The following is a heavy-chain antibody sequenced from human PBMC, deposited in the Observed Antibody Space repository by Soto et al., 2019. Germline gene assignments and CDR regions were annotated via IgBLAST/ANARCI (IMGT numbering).Heavy chain of an antibody. CDR3: ARHGSS. CDR2: IYYSGQT. V-gene: IGHV4-39*01. J-gene: IGHJ5*02. CDR1: GVSISVSSYY. Sequence: QLQLQESGPGLVKPSETLSLICSVSGVSISVSSYYCGWIRQPPGKGLEWIGSIYYSGQTYYNPSLKSRVTISVDRSKNQFSLNLTSVTATDTAFYYCARHGSSCGQGNLVTVSS.